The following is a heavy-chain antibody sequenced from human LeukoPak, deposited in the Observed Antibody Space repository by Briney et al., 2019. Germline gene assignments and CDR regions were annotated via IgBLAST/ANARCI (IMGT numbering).Heavy chain of an antibody. J-gene: IGHJ5*02. Sequence: PSETLSLTCTVSGGSVSSGDYYWSWVRQPPGKGLEWIGYIYYSGSAYYNPSLKSRVTMSVDTSKNQFSLKLSSVTSADTAVYFCAREHFNFYDSSGFLIWFDPWGQGTLVTVSS. CDR2: IYYSGSA. CDR1: GGSVSSGDYY. CDR3: AREHFNFYDSSGFLIWFDP. D-gene: IGHD3-22*01. V-gene: IGHV4-61*08.